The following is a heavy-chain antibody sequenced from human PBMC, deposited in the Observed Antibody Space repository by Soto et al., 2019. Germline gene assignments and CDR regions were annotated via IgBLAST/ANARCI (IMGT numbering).Heavy chain of an antibody. Sequence: GGSLRLSCAASGFTFSGNGMHWVRQAPGKGLEWVAVIWYDGSDKDYADSVKGRFTISRDNSKKTLYLQMNSLRAEDTAVYYCARDPRGVGASYFDYWGQGTLVTVSS. D-gene: IGHD1-26*01. V-gene: IGHV3-33*01. CDR1: GFTFSGNG. J-gene: IGHJ4*02. CDR2: IWYDGSDK. CDR3: ARDPRGVGASYFDY.